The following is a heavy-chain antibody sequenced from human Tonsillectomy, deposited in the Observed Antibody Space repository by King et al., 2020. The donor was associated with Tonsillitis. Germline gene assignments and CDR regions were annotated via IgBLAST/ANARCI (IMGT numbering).Heavy chain of an antibody. J-gene: IGHJ4*02. CDR2: ISHDGSNK. CDR3: AGYQSPGYSTGYLSY. V-gene: IGHV3-30-3*01. CDR1: GFTFSSYA. D-gene: IGHD3-22*01. Sequence: VQLVESGGGVVQPGRSLRLSCAASGFTFSSYAMHWVRQAPGKALEWVAVISHDGSNKYYADSVRGRFTIYRDDSKKTLYLKMNSLRAEDTAVFFCAGYQSPGYSTGYLSYGVQASLVSVSA.